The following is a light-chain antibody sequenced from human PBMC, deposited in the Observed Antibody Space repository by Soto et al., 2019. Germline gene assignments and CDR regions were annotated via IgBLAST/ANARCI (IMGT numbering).Light chain of an antibody. CDR3: SSDAGSNNLV. Sequence: QAVVTQPPSASGSPGQSVTISCTRTSSDAGGYNYVSWYQHHPGKAPKLVIYEVNKRPSGVPDRFSGSKSGNTASLTVSGLQAEDEADYYCSSDAGSNNLVFGGGTQLTVL. V-gene: IGLV2-8*01. J-gene: IGLJ2*01. CDR2: EVN. CDR1: SSDAGGYNY.